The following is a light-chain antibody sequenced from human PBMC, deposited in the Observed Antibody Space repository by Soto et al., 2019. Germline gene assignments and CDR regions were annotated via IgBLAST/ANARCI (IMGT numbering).Light chain of an antibody. J-gene: IGLJ7*01. CDR3: SSYTSSSAPSAV. V-gene: IGLV2-14*01. CDR2: DVS. CDR1: SSDVGGYNY. Sequence: QSALTQPASVSGSPGQSITISCTGTSSDVGGYNYVSWYQQHPGKAPKLMIYDVSNRHSGVSNRFSGSKSGNTASLTISGLQAEDEADYFCSSYTSSSAPSAVFGGGTQLTVL.